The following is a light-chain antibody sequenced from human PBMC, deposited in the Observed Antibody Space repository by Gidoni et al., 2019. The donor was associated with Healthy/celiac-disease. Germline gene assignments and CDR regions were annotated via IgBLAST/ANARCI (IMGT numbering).Light chain of an antibody. Sequence: QSVLTQPPSVSDAPRQRVTISCSGSSSNIGNKAVNWYQQLPGKAPKLLIYYDDLLPSGVSDRFSGSKSGTSASLAISGLQSEDEADYYCAAWDDSLNAWVFGGGTKLTVL. V-gene: IGLV1-36*01. CDR3: AAWDDSLNAWV. CDR2: YDD. CDR1: SSNIGNKA. J-gene: IGLJ3*02.